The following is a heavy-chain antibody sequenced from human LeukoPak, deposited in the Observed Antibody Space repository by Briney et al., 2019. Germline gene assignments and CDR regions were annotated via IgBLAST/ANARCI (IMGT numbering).Heavy chain of an antibody. D-gene: IGHD2-15*01. J-gene: IGHJ3*02. V-gene: IGHV4-59*01. CDR1: GASFSRYY. CDR3: ARDLGSRSGGRWSVRAFDI. Sequence: SETLSLTCTVSGASFSRYYWSWIRQPPGKGLEWTGYLFYTGSTKYNPSLKSRVTISGDTSKNQFSLRLSSVTAADTAVYYCARDLGSRSGGRWSVRAFDIWGQGTMVGVSS. CDR2: LFYTGST.